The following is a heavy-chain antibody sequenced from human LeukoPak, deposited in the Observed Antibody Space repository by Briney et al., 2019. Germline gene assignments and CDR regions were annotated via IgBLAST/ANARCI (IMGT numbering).Heavy chain of an antibody. J-gene: IGHJ1*01. V-gene: IGHV1-2*02. CDR1: GYTFTGYY. Sequence: ASVKVSCKASGYTFTGYYMHWVRQAPGQGLEWMGWINPNSGGTNYAQKFQGRVTMTRDTSISTAYMELSRLRSDDTAVYYCARARIIMVRRVITTGFQHWGQGTLVTVSS. CDR3: ARARIIMVRRVITTGFQH. CDR2: INPNSGGT. D-gene: IGHD3-10*01.